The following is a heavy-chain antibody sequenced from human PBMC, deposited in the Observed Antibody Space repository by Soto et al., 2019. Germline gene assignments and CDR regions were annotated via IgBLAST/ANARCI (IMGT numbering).Heavy chain of an antibody. CDR2: IWYDGSNK. Sequence: VRLSCGASGFTFSSYGMHWVRQAPGKGLEWVAVIWYDGSNKYYADSVKGRFTISRDNSKNTLYLQMNSLRAEDTAVYYCARGFKVLGYFERLYYGMDVWRQGNTVTVS. V-gene: IGHV3-33*01. D-gene: IGHD3-9*01. CDR3: ARGFKVLGYFERLYYGMDV. J-gene: IGHJ6*02. CDR1: GFTFSSYG.